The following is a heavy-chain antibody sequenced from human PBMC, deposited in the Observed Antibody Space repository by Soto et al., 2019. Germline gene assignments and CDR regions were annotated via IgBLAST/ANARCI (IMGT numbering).Heavy chain of an antibody. CDR2: TYYRSKWYN. J-gene: IGHJ6*02. V-gene: IGHV6-1*01. CDR3: SRCPIAATGFYYYCYVMDV. CDR1: GDSVSSNSAA. Sequence: SQTLSLTCAISGDSVSSNSAAWNWIRQSPSRGLEWLGRTYYRSKWYNDYAVSVKSRITINPDTSKNQFSLQLNSVTPEDTAVYYCSRCPIAATGFYYYCYVMDVWAQGTTVTVSS. D-gene: IGHD6-13*01.